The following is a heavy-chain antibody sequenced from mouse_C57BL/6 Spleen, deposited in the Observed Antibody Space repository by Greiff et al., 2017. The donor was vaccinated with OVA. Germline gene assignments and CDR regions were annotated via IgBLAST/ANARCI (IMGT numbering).Heavy chain of an antibody. D-gene: IGHD1-1*01. J-gene: IGHJ3*01. CDR1: GYAFTGYF. V-gene: IGHV1-20*01. CDR3: ARYRDYGSSAWFAY. CDR2: INPYNGDT. Sequence: VQLQQSGPELVKPGDSVKISCKASGYAFTGYFMNWVMQSHGKSLEWIGRINPYNGDTFYNQKFKGKATLTVDKSSSTAHMELRSLTSEDSAVYYCARYRDYGSSAWFAYWGQGTLVTVSA.